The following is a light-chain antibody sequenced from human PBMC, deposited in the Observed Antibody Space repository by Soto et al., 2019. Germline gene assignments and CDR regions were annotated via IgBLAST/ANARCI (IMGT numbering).Light chain of an antibody. Sequence: EIVLTQSPGTLSLSPGERATLSCRASQSVSSSYLAWYQQKPGQAPRLLIYGASSRATGIPDRFSVSGSGTDFTRTISRLEPEDFAVYYCQQYGSSPGTFGQGTKVEIK. CDR1: QSVSSSY. V-gene: IGKV3-20*01. CDR3: QQYGSSPGT. CDR2: GAS. J-gene: IGKJ1*01.